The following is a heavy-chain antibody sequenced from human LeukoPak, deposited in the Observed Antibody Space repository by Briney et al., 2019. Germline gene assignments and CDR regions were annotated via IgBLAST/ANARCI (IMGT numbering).Heavy chain of an antibody. D-gene: IGHD2-8*01. CDR2: ISWDGGST. CDR3: AKDIRRYGVCYTNYYYGMDV. Sequence: PGGSLRLSCAASGFTFDDYTMHWVRQAPGKGLEWVSLISWDGGSTYYADSVKGRFTISRDNSKNSLYLQMSSLRTEDTALYYCAKDIRRYGVCYTNYYYGMDVWGQGTTVTVSS. V-gene: IGHV3-43*01. J-gene: IGHJ6*02. CDR1: GFTFDDYT.